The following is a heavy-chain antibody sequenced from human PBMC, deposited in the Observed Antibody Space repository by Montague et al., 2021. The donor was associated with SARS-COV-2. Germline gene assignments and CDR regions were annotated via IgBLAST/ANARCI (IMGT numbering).Heavy chain of an antibody. CDR2: GST. J-gene: IGHJ6*02. Sequence: GSTNYKPSLKSRVTLSVAHSKNQFSLKMTSVTSADTAIFYCARRGGYSARPYSGGDVWGQGASVTVSS. CDR3: ARRGGYSARPYSGGDV. V-gene: IGHV4-4*02. D-gene: IGHD5-12*01.